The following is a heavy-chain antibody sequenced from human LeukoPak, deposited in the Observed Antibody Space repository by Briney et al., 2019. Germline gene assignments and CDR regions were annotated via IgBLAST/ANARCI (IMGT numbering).Heavy chain of an antibody. V-gene: IGHV3-73*01. J-gene: IGHJ5*02. CDR2: IRSKINTYAT. CDR3: SRLQYYYDSSGYVHSRLDP. Sequence: GRSLRLSCAASGFTISGSAIHWVRHASGKGLEWVGRIRSKINTYATAYAASVKGRFTISRDDSKNTAYLQMNSLKTEDTAVYYCSRLQYYYDSSGYVHSRLDPWGQGTLVTVSS. CDR1: GFTISGSA. D-gene: IGHD3-22*01.